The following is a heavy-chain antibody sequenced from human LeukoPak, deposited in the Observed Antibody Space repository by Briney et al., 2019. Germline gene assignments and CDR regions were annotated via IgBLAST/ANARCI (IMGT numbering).Heavy chain of an antibody. Sequence: TSETLSLTCPVYGGSFSGYYWSWIRQPPGKGLEWIGEINHSGSTNYNPSLKSRVTISVDTSKNQFSLKLSSVTAADTAVYYCARKSYVWGSYRPIDYWGQGTPVTVSS. CDR3: ARKSYVWGSYRPIDY. J-gene: IGHJ4*02. CDR1: GGSFSGYY. D-gene: IGHD3-16*02. V-gene: IGHV4-34*01. CDR2: INHSGST.